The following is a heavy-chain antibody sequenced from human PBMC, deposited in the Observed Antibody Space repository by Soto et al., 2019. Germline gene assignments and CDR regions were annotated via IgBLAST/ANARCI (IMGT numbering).Heavy chain of an antibody. CDR1: GGSIRSNNW. V-gene: IGHV4-4*02. D-gene: IGHD1-26*01. Sequence: SETLSLTCAVSGGSIRSNNWWSWVRQPPGKGLEWIGEIFQSGSTNYNPSLKARVTISVDKSKNQFSLKLSSVTAADTAVYYCARVYSGSYSDYWGQGTLVTVSS. J-gene: IGHJ4*02. CDR3: ARVYSGSYSDY. CDR2: IFQSGST.